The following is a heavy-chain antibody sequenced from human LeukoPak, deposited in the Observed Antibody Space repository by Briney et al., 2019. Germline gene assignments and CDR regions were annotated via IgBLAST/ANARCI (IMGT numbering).Heavy chain of an antibody. CDR2: INQDGSIQ. V-gene: IGHV3-7*03. CDR3: ARDRMVAVAGRSYYYYMDA. CDR1: GFPFSDYW. J-gene: IGHJ6*03. Sequence: PGGSLRLSCAASGFPFSDYWMDWVRQAPGKGMEWVANINQDGSIQYYADSVKGRFTISRDNAKNSLYLQMNSLRAEDTALYYCARDRMVAVAGRSYYYYMDAWGKGTTVTVSS. D-gene: IGHD6-19*01.